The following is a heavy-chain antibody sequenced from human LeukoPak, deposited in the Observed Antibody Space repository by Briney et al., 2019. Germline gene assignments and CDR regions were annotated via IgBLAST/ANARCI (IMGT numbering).Heavy chain of an antibody. CDR3: ARGRYFDWLGSYNWFDP. CDR2: MNPNSGNT. V-gene: IGHV1-8*01. D-gene: IGHD3-9*01. Sequence: ASVKASCKASGYTFTSYDINWVRQATGQGLEWMGWMNPNSGNTGYAQKFQGRVTMTRNTSISTAYMELSSLRSEDTAVYYCARGRYFDWLGSYNWFDPWGQGTLVTVSS. J-gene: IGHJ5*02. CDR1: GYTFTSYD.